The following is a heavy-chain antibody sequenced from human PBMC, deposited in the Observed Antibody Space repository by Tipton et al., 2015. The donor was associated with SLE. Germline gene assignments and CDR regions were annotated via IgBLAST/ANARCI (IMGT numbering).Heavy chain of an antibody. CDR2: ISSSSSYI. CDR3: ARDREYYDFWSGPSGY. J-gene: IGHJ4*02. V-gene: IGHV3-21*01. CDR1: GFTFSSYS. Sequence: GSLRLSCAASGFTFSSYSMNWVRQAPGKGLEWVSSISSSSSYIYYADSVKGRFTISRDNAKNSLYLQMNSLRAEDTAVYYCARDREYYDFWSGPSGYWGQGTLVTVSS. D-gene: IGHD3-3*01.